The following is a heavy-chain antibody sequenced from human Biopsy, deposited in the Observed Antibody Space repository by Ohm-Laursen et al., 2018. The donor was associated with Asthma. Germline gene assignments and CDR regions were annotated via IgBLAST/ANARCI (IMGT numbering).Heavy chain of an antibody. CDR1: GGTFSNFA. CDR3: ARCQFCYRSGGSLLLKKIYYSGMDV. D-gene: IGHD6-19*01. CDR2: IMTVFGKT. J-gene: IGHJ6*02. V-gene: IGHV1-69*01. Sequence: SSVKVSCKAPGGTFSNFAISWVRQAPGQGLEWLGGIMTVFGKTNYAQKFQGRVSTNADESTSTGYMEVTRLRTEDTAIYYCARCQFCYRSGGSLLLKKIYYSGMDVWGQGTAVTVSS.